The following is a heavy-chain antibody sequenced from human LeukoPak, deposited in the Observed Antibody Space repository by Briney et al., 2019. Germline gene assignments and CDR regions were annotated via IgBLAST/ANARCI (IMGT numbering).Heavy chain of an antibody. Sequence: GESLKISCAASGFTVSSNYMSWVRQAPGKGLEWVSVIYSGGSTYYADSVKGRFTISRDNSKNTLYLQMNSLRAEDTAVYYCARYRYSGSYPLDYWGQGTLVTVSS. J-gene: IGHJ4*02. CDR1: GFTVSSNY. CDR2: IYSGGST. V-gene: IGHV3-53*01. CDR3: ARYRYSGSYPLDY. D-gene: IGHD1-26*01.